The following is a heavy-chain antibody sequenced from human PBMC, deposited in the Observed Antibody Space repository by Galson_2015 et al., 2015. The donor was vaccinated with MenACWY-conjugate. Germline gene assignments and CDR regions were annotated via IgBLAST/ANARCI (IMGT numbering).Heavy chain of an antibody. CDR3: ARDQHSGYDPYYYYYGMDV. J-gene: IGHJ6*02. CDR2: IIPIFGTA. V-gene: IGHV1-69*13. D-gene: IGHD5-12*01. CDR1: GGTFSSYA. Sequence: SVKVSCKASGGTFSSYAISWVRQAPGQGLEWMGGIIPIFGTANYAQRFQGRVTITADESTSTAYMELSSLRSEDTAVYYCARDQHSGYDPYYYYYGMDVWGQGTTVTVSS.